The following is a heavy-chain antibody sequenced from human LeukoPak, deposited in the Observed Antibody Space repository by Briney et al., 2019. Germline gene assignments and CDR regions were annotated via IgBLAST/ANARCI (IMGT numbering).Heavy chain of an antibody. Sequence: PSETLSLTCTVSGGSISIGSYFWSWIRQPAGKGLEWIGRIYTSGTTNYNPSLKRRVTISVDTSKNQFSLKLSSVTAADTAVYYCARAQQLTYFDYWGQGTLVTVSS. CDR3: ARAQQLTYFDY. V-gene: IGHV4-61*02. CDR1: GGSISIGSYF. D-gene: IGHD6-13*01. J-gene: IGHJ4*02. CDR2: IYTSGTT.